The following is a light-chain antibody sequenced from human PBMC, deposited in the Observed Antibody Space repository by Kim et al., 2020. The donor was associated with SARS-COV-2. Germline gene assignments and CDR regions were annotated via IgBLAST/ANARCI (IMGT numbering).Light chain of an antibody. CDR3: QAWERSTAI. V-gene: IGLV3-1*01. CDR2: QDA. CDR1: KLGNKY. Sequence: VTPGQTASISCSGDKLGNKYAYWYQQKPGQSPILVIYQDAKRPSGIPERFSGSNSGNTATLTITGTQAMDEADYYCQAWERSTAIFGGGTQLTVL. J-gene: IGLJ2*01.